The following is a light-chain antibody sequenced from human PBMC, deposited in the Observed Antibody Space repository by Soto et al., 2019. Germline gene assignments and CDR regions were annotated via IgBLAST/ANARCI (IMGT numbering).Light chain of an antibody. Sequence: EIVLTQSPGTLSLSPGERATLSCRASQSFSNNYLAGYHQQPRQPPRRLINGAASRATGIPDRISGSGSGTEFTLTISRLEPDDYAVDYCQQYGSTPWTFGQGTKVDIK. CDR2: GAA. CDR1: QSFSNNY. CDR3: QQYGSTPWT. J-gene: IGKJ1*01. V-gene: IGKV3-20*01.